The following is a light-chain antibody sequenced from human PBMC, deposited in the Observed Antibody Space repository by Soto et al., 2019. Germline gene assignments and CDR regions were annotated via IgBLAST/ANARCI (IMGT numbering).Light chain of an antibody. V-gene: IGKV3-20*01. CDR1: QSVTSNY. J-gene: IGKJ1*01. Sequence: EIVLTQSPGTLSLSPGERATLSCGASQSVTSNYLAWYQQKPGQAPRLLIFGASIRVRGIPDRFIGSGSGTDFTLTISRLEPEDFAVYYCQHYVTSLTTFGQGTKV. CDR3: QHYVTSLTT. CDR2: GAS.